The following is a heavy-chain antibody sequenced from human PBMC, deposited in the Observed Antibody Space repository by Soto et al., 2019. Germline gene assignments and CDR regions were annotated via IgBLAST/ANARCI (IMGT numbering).Heavy chain of an antibody. D-gene: IGHD3-3*01. Sequence: PSETLSLNCTVSGGSISSGDSYWSCIRQPLWKGLEWIGYIYYSGSTYYNPSLKSRVTISVDTSKNQFSLKLSSVTAADTAVYYCARDNILGILYGGMDVWGQGTTVTVSS. CDR3: ARDNILGILYGGMDV. J-gene: IGHJ6*02. V-gene: IGHV4-30-4*01. CDR2: IYYSGST. CDR1: GGSISSGDSY.